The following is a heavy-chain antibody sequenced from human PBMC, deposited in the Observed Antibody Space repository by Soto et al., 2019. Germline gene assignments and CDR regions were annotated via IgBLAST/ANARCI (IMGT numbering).Heavy chain of an antibody. J-gene: IGHJ6*02. CDR2: IYYSGST. CDR3: ASSNIAAAGFYYYGMDV. Sequence: SETLSLTCSVSGGSISSYYWSWIRQPPGKGLEWIGYIYYSGSTNYNPSLKSRVTISVDTSKNQFSLKLSSVTAADTAVYYCASSNIAAAGFYYYGMDVWGRGTTVTVSS. CDR1: GGSISSYY. V-gene: IGHV4-59*01. D-gene: IGHD6-13*01.